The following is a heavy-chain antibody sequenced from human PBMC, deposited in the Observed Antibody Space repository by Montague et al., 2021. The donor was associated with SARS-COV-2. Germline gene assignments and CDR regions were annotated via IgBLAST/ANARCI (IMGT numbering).Heavy chain of an antibody. CDR3: ARVPYSSSGFFYYYYGIDV. D-gene: IGHD6-6*01. CDR1: GGSISSYY. V-gene: IGHV4-59*13. CDR2: IYYRGST. J-gene: IGHJ6*02. Sequence: SETLSLTCTVSGGSISSYYWSWIRQPPGKGLEWIGHIYYRGSTNYNPSLKSRVTISVDTSKNQFSLKLSSVTAADTAVYYCARVPYSSSGFFYYYYGIDVWGQGTTVTVSS.